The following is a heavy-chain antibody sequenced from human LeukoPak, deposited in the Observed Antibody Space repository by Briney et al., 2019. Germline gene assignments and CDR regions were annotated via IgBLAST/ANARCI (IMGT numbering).Heavy chain of an antibody. CDR2: IYPGDSDT. CDR1: GYSFTSYW. V-gene: IGHV5-51*01. J-gene: IGHJ2*01. Sequence: GESLKISCKGSGYSFTSYWIGWVRQMPGKGLEWMGIIYPGDSDTRYSPSFQGQVTISADKSISTAYLQWSSLKASDTAMCYCARHHSLGYCSGGSCFSWYRDLWGRGTLVTVSS. CDR3: ARHHSLGYCSGGSCFSWYRDL. D-gene: IGHD2-15*01.